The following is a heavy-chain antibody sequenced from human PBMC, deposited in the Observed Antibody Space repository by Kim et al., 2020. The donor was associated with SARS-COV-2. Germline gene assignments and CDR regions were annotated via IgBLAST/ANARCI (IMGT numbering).Heavy chain of an antibody. CDR2: INHSGST. D-gene: IGHD3-3*02. Sequence: SETLSLTCAVYGGSFSGYYWSWIRQPPGKGLEWIGEINHSGSTNYNPSLKSRVTISVDTSKNQFSLKLSSVTAADTAVYYCARPPRHFWSGPYYYYMDVWGKGTTVTVSS. V-gene: IGHV4-34*01. CDR3: ARPPRHFWSGPYYYYMDV. CDR1: GGSFSGYY. J-gene: IGHJ6*03.